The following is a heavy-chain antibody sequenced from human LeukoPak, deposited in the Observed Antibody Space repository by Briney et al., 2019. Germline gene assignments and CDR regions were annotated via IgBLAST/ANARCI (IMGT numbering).Heavy chain of an antibody. V-gene: IGHV3-23*01. CDR2: ISASGLTA. CDR1: GFIFNNSG. CDR3: TENT. Sequence: GGSLTLSCAASGFIFNNSGMGWVRQAPGRGLEWVSAISASGLTAYYGDSVKGRFTISRDNAKNTLYLHMSSLRGEDTAIYYCTENTWGRGIRVTVSS. J-gene: IGHJ4*02.